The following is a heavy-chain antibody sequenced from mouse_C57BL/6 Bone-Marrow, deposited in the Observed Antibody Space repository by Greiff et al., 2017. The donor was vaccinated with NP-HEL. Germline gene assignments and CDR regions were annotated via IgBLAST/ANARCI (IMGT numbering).Heavy chain of an antibody. CDR3: ASTTVVREYFDV. CDR1: GYTFTSYW. V-gene: IGHV1-55*01. Sequence: QVQLKQPGAELVKPGASVKMSCKASGYTFTSYWITWVKQRPGQGLEWIGDIYPGSGSTNYNEKFKSKATLTVDTSSSTAYMQLSSLTSEDSAVYYCASTTVVREYFDVWGTGTTVTVSS. J-gene: IGHJ1*03. D-gene: IGHD1-1*01. CDR2: IYPGSGST.